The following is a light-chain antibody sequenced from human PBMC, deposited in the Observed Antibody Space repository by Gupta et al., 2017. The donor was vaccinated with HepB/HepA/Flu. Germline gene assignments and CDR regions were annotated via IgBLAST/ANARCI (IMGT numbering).Light chain of an antibody. Sequence: HSVLTPPPSVSAASAQKVAIPCSGSSSDIGNNYVSWYQQLPGTAPKLLIYESNKRPSGIPDRFSGAKSGTSATLGISGLQNGDEADYYCGTWDSRLSVVVFGGGARLTVL. CDR1: SSDIGNNY. CDR3: GTWDSRLSVVV. J-gene: IGLJ2*01. V-gene: IGLV1-51*02. CDR2: ESN.